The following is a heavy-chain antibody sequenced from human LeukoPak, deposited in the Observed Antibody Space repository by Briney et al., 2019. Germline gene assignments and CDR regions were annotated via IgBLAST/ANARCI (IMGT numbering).Heavy chain of an antibody. V-gene: IGHV3-43*02. D-gene: IGHD4-17*01. J-gene: IGHJ4*02. CDR1: GFTFDDYG. Sequence: GGSLRLSCAASGFTFDDYGMNWVRQAPGKGLEWVSLISGDGDRTYYADSVKGRFTISRDNSKNSLYLQMNSLRTEDTALYYCAKGHVDYGDYGAFDYWGQGTLVTVSS. CDR3: AKGHVDYGDYGAFDY. CDR2: ISGDGDRT.